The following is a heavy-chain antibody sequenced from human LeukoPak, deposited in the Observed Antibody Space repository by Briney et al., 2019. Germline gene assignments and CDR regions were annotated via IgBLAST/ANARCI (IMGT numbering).Heavy chain of an antibody. Sequence: SETLSLTCTVSGGSISSYYWSWIRQPAGKGLEWIGRIYTSGSTNYNPSLKSRVTMSVDTSKNQFSLKLSSVTAADTAAYYCARDSLELTAEPMDVWGKGTTVTVSS. D-gene: IGHD1-7*01. CDR3: ARDSLELTAEPMDV. V-gene: IGHV4-4*07. CDR2: IYTSGST. J-gene: IGHJ6*03. CDR1: GGSISSYY.